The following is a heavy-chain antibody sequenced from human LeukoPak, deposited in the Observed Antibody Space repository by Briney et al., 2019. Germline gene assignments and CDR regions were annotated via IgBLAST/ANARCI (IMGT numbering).Heavy chain of an antibody. CDR2: ISWNSGSI. Sequence: PGGSLRLSCAASGFTFDDYAMHWVRQAPGKGLEWVSGISWNSGSIGYADSVKGRFTISRDNAKNSLYLQMNSLRAEDTAVYYCARRLWPEWGQGTLVTVSS. CDR3: ARRLWPE. D-gene: IGHD1-1*01. CDR1: GFTFDDYA. V-gene: IGHV3-9*01. J-gene: IGHJ4*02.